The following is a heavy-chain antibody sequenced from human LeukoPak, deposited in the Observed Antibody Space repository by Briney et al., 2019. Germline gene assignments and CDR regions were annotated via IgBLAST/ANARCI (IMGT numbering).Heavy chain of an antibody. Sequence: VASVTVSCKASGYTFTGSYLHWVRQAPGQGLEWMGWLNPNSGDTKDALKFQGRVTMTRDTSINTAYMELSRLTSDDTAVYYCARRIDWFDPWGQGTLVTVSS. CDR2: LNPNSGDT. CDR3: ARRIDWFDP. CDR1: GYTFTGSY. D-gene: IGHD2/OR15-2a*01. V-gene: IGHV1-2*02. J-gene: IGHJ5*02.